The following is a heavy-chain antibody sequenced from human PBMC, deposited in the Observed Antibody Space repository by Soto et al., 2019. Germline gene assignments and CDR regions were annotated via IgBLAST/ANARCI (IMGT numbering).Heavy chain of an antibody. CDR3: ARSSYDFWSGYYLDY. Sequence: SETLSLTCTVSGGSISSYYWSWIRQPPGKGLEWIGYIYYSGSTNYNPSLKSRVTISVDTSKNQFSLKLSSVTAADTAVYYCARSSYDFWSGYYLDYWGQGTLVTVS. J-gene: IGHJ4*02. D-gene: IGHD3-3*01. CDR1: GGSISSYY. CDR2: IYYSGST. V-gene: IGHV4-59*01.